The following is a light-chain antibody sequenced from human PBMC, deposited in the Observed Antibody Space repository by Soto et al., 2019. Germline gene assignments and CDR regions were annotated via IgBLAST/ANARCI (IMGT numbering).Light chain of an antibody. J-gene: IGKJ1*01. CDR1: QSVSSTY. V-gene: IGKV3-20*01. CDR2: GAS. CDR3: QQNGGSWT. Sequence: EIVLTQSPDTLSLSPGERATLSCRASQSVSSTYLAWYQQKPGQAPRLLIYGASSRATGIPDRFSGSGSGTDFTLTISRLESEDSAVYYCQQNGGSWTFGQGTKVDIK.